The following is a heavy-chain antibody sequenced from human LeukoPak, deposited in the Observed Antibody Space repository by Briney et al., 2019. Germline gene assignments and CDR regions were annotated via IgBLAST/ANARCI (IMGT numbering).Heavy chain of an antibody. J-gene: IGHJ6*03. V-gene: IGHV1-46*01. Sequence: ASVEVSCKASGYTFTSYYMHWVRRAPGQGLEWMGIINPSGGSTSYAQKFQGRVTMTRDMSTSTVYMELSSLRSEDTAVYYCARDRRITIFGVVYYYYMDVWGKGTTVTVSS. D-gene: IGHD3-3*01. CDR1: GYTFTSYY. CDR2: INPSGGST. CDR3: ARDRRITIFGVVYYYYMDV.